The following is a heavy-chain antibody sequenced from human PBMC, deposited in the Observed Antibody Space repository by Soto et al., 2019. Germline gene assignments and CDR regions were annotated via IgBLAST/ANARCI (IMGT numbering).Heavy chain of an antibody. J-gene: IGHJ6*02. D-gene: IGHD2-8*02. CDR3: ARRTGGTNSYYYGMDV. V-gene: IGHV5-51*01. CDR1: GYSFTTYW. Sequence: PGESLKISGEGSGYSFTTYWIAWVRQMPGKGLQWMGIINPGDSDTRYSPSFRGQVTISADKSISTAYLQWSSLKASDTAIYYCARRTGGTNSYYYGMDVWGQGTTVTVSS. CDR2: INPGDSDT.